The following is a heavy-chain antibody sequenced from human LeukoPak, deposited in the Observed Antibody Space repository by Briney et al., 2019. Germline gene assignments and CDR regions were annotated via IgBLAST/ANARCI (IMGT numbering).Heavy chain of an antibody. Sequence: SVKVSCKASGYTFTGYYMHWVRQAPGQGLEGMGWINPNSGGTNYAQKFQGRDTITRDTSSSTAYMELSRLSTDDTAVYYCARVNRYFQHWGQGTLVTVSS. D-gene: IGHD1-14*01. CDR2: INPNSGGT. J-gene: IGHJ1*01. V-gene: IGHV1-2*02. CDR3: ARVNRYFQH. CDR1: GYTFTGYY.